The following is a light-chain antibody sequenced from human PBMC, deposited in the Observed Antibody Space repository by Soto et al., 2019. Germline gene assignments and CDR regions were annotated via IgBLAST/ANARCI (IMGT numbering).Light chain of an antibody. CDR2: GAS. Sequence: EIVLTQSPGTLSLSPGERATLSCRASQSVSSSYLAWYQQKPGQAPRLLIYGASSSATGIPDRFRGSGSGTDFTLTISRLEPEDFAVYYCQQYGSSPPVYTFGQGTKLEIK. CDR3: QQYGSSPPVYT. V-gene: IGKV3-20*01. J-gene: IGKJ2*01. CDR1: QSVSSSY.